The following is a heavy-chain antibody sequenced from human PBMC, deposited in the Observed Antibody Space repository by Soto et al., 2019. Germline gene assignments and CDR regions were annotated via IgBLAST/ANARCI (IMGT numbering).Heavy chain of an antibody. Sequence: PGGSLRLSCAASGFTFSSYAMSWVRQAPGKGLEWVSAISGSGGSTYYADSVKGRFTISRDNSKNTLYLQMNSLRAEDTAVYYCAKEPPAPNIAAAGYGMDGWGQGTTVTVSS. CDR2: ISGSGGST. CDR1: GFTFSSYA. D-gene: IGHD6-13*01. J-gene: IGHJ6*02. V-gene: IGHV3-23*01. CDR3: AKEPPAPNIAAAGYGMDG.